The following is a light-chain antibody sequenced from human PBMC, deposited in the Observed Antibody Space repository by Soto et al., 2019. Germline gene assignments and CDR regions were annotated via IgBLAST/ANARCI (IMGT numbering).Light chain of an antibody. CDR3: QQYNNWPPT. CDR2: GAS. V-gene: IGKV3D-15*01. Sequence: DILRTHSPFTLSVSPGERATLSCRASQFVSSNLAWYQQKPGQAPRLLIYGASTRATGIPARFSGSGSGTEFTLTISSLQSEDFAVYFCQQYNNWPPTFGQGTKVDIK. CDR1: QFVSSN. J-gene: IGKJ1*01.